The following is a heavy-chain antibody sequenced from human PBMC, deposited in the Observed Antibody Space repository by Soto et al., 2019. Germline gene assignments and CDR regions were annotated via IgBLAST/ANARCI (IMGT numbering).Heavy chain of an antibody. CDR1: GYSFTSYW. V-gene: IGHV5-51*01. Sequence: GESLKISCKGSGYSFTSYWIGWVRQMPGKGLEWMGIIYPGGSDTRYSPSFQGQVTISADKSISTAYLQWSSLKASDTAMYYCARNGLYCGGDCYHPTYLAWGQGTLVTVSS. CDR3: ARNGLYCGGDCYHPTYLA. J-gene: IGHJ5*02. D-gene: IGHD2-21*02. CDR2: IYPGGSDT.